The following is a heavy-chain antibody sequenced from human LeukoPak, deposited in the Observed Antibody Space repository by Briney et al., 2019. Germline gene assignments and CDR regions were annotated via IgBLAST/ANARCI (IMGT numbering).Heavy chain of an antibody. Sequence: ASVKVSCKASGYTFTGYYMHWVRQAPGQGLEWMGWINPNSGGTNYVQKFQGRVTMTRDTSISTAYMELSRLTSDDTAVYYCARDEFPSYYYYYYMDVWGKGTTVTVSS. V-gene: IGHV1-2*02. CDR3: ARDEFPSYYYYYYMDV. D-gene: IGHD3-10*01. J-gene: IGHJ6*03. CDR1: GYTFTGYY. CDR2: INPNSGGT.